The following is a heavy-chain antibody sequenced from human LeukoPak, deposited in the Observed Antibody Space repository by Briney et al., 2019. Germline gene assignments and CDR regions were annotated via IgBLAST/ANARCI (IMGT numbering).Heavy chain of an antibody. V-gene: IGHV5-51*01. Sequence: GESLKISLKASGYTFTNYWIGWVRQMPGKGLEWMGIMYPGDSDTRYSPSFQGQVTISADKSISTAYLQWSSLKASDTAMYYCAASTYGSGSYVGFDSWSQGTLVTVSS. CDR3: AASTYGSGSYVGFDS. CDR2: MYPGDSDT. J-gene: IGHJ4*02. D-gene: IGHD3-10*01. CDR1: GYTFTNYW.